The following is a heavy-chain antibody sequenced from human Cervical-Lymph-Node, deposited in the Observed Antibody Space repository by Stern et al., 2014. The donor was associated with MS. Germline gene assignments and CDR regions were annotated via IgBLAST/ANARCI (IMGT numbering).Heavy chain of an antibody. CDR1: GFTFSSYA. D-gene: IGHD2/OR15-2a*01. J-gene: IGHJ4*02. V-gene: IGHV3-23*04. Sequence: EVQLVESGGGLVQPGGSLRLSCAASGFTFSSYAMSWVRQAPGKGLEWVSAISGSGGSTYYADSVKGRFTISRDNSKNTLYLQMNSLRAEDTAVYYCARQHCTTINCENYYFDYWGQGSLVTVSS. CDR3: ARQHCTTINCENYYFDY. CDR2: ISGSGGST.